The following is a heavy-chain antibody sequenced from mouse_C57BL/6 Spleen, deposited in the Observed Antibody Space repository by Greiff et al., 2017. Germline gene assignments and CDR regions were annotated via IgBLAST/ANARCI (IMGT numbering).Heavy chain of an antibody. Sequence: EVKLMESGPGLVKPSQSLSLTCSVTGYSITSGYYWNWIRQFPGNKLEWMGYISYDGSNNYNPSLKNRISITRDTSKNQFFLKLNSVTTEDTATYYCARDGNYVYYWGKGTTLTVSS. V-gene: IGHV3-6*01. D-gene: IGHD1-1*02. CDR1: GYSITSGYY. CDR2: ISYDGSN. J-gene: IGHJ2*01. CDR3: ARDGNYVYY.